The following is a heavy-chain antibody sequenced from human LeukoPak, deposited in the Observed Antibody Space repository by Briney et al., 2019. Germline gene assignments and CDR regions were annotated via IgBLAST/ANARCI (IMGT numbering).Heavy chain of an antibody. CDR3: ARVSTFDPAGESSSWSDFDY. Sequence: ASVKVSCKVSGYTLTELSMHWVRQAPGKGLEWMGGFDPEDGETIYAQKFQGRVTMTEDTSTDTAYMELSSLRSEDTAVYYCARVSTFDPAGESSSWSDFDYWGQGTLVTVSS. V-gene: IGHV1-24*01. CDR1: GYTLTELS. D-gene: IGHD6-13*01. CDR2: FDPEDGET. J-gene: IGHJ4*02.